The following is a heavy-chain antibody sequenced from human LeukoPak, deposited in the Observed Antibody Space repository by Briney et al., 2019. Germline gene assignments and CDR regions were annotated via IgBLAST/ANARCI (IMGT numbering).Heavy chain of an antibody. D-gene: IGHD2-21*02. J-gene: IGHJ4*02. CDR1: GFTFSSYG. Sequence: SGGSLRLSCAASGFTFSSYGMHWVRQAPGQGLEWVAVIWYDGSNKYYADSVKGRFTISRDNSKNTLYLQMNSLRAEDTAVYYCARDAEAYCGGDCYPPFDYWGQGTLVAVSS. V-gene: IGHV3-33*01. CDR2: IWYDGSNK. CDR3: ARDAEAYCGGDCYPPFDY.